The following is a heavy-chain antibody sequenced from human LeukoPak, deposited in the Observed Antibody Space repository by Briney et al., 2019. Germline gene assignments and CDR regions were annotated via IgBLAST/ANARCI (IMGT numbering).Heavy chain of an antibody. CDR1: GFTFSSYA. Sequence: GGSLRLSCAASGFTFSSYAMNWVRQAPGKGLEWVSSISSSSSYIYYADSVKGRFTISRDNAKNSLYLQMTSLRAEDTAVYYCARSGTTATQGAFDIWGQGTMVTVSS. D-gene: IGHD1-1*01. CDR2: ISSSSSYI. CDR3: ARSGTTATQGAFDI. J-gene: IGHJ3*02. V-gene: IGHV3-21*01.